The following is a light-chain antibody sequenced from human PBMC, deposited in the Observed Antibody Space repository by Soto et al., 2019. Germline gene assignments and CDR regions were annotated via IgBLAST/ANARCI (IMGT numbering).Light chain of an antibody. V-gene: IGLV2-14*01. CDR2: QVT. CDR1: SSDIGYYNY. J-gene: IGLJ2*01. CDR3: QSYDSSLVV. Sequence: QSALTQPASVSGSPGQSITISCTGTSSDIGYYNYVSWFQQHPGKAPKLIISQVTNRPSGISTRFSGSKSGNTASLTISGLQAEDEADYYCQSYDSSLVVFGGGTKLTVL.